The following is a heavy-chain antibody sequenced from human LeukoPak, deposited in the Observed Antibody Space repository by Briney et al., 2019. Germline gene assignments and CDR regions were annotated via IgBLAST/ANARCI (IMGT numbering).Heavy chain of an antibody. Sequence: GASVKVSCKASGYTFTGYYMHWVRQAPGQGLEWMGWINPNSGGTNYAQKFQGRVTMTRDTSISTAYMELSRLRADDTAGDYCARVPYXXSPSLFDCWGQGTLVTVSS. J-gene: IGHJ4*02. CDR2: INPNSGGT. CDR1: GYTFTGYY. CDR3: ARVPYXXSPSLFDC. V-gene: IGHV1-2*02. D-gene: IGHD1-26*01.